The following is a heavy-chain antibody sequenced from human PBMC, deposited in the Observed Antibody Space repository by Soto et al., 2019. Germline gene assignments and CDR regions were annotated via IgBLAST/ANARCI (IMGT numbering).Heavy chain of an antibody. Sequence: GSLRLSCAASGFTFGSYAMSWVRQAPGKGLEWVSSVSAGGDMTYYSDSVKGRFTISRDNSNNALFLQMNSLRIGDTALYYCARGDRGGSGSPASYYYSGLDVWGQGTTVTVSS. CDR3: ARGDRGGSGSPASYYYSGLDV. CDR2: VSAGGDMT. CDR1: GFTFGSYA. V-gene: IGHV3-23*01. J-gene: IGHJ6*01. D-gene: IGHD3-10*01.